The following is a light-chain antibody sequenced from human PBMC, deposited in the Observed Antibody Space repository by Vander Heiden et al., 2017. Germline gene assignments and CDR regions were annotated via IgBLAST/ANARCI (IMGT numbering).Light chain of an antibody. CDR2: DAA. J-gene: IGKJ5*01. CDR1: QSVNNY. Sequence: ETVLPLSPATLSLSPGERAPLSSRPSQSVNNYLCLYQEKPGKPHRLLIYDAATRATGIPAWCSSSGSGTDYTITISSLEHEDVAVYYCQQHSSWPPATFGRGTQLEIK. V-gene: IGKV3-11*01. CDR3: QQHSSWPPAT.